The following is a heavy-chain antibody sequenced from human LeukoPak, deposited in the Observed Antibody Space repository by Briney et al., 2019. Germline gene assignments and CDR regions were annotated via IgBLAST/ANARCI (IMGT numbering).Heavy chain of an antibody. J-gene: IGHJ1*01. D-gene: IGHD6-19*01. V-gene: IGHV3-23*01. Sequence: GGSLRLSCAASGFTFSRLAMTWVRQAPGKGLEWVSTISASGPYHADAVRGRFTISRDNSRNTLSLQMNSLRAEDTAVYYCARDLVKQWLPRGYFQHWGQGTLVTVSS. CDR2: ISASGP. CDR1: GFTFSRLA. CDR3: ARDLVKQWLPRGYFQH.